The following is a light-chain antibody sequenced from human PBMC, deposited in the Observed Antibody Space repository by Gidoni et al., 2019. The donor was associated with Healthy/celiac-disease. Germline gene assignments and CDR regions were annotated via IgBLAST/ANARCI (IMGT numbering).Light chain of an antibody. CDR3: SSYTSSSTLL. V-gene: IGLV2-14*03. CDR2: DVS. J-gene: IGLJ2*01. Sequence: QSALTQPASVSGSPGQSITISCTGTSSYVGVYNYVSWYQQHPGKAPKLMIYDVSNRPSGVSNRFSGSKSGNTASLTISGLQAEDEADYYCSSYTSSSTLLFGGGTKLTVL. CDR1: SSYVGVYNY.